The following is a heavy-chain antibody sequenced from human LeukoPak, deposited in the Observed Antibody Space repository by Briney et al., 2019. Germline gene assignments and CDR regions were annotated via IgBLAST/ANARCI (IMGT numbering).Heavy chain of an antibody. CDR3: TRDYNGLSL. D-gene: IGHD3/OR15-3a*01. J-gene: IGHJ4*02. V-gene: IGHV3-74*03. Sequence: PGGSLRLSCAASGFTFSSSSMDWVRQAPGKGLVWVSRISIDGSSIAYADSVKGRFTASRDNAKNTLYLQMNSLRAEDTAVYYCTRDYNGLSLGGQGTLVTVSS. CDR2: ISIDGSSI. CDR1: GFTFSSSS.